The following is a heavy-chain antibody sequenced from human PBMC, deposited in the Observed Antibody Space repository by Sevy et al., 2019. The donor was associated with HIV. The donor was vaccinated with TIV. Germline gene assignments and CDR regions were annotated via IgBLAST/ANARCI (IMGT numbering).Heavy chain of an antibody. V-gene: IGHV3-11*01. CDR1: GFTFSDYY. J-gene: IGHJ3*02. CDR3: ARSLTQIRDAFEI. CDR2: ISGSGSTM. Sequence: GGSLRLSCAASGFTFSDYYMNWIRQAPGKGLEWVSYISGSGSTMYYADSVKGRFTISKDNAKNSLYLQMNSLRVEETAVYYCARSLTQIRDAFEIWGQGTMVTVSS.